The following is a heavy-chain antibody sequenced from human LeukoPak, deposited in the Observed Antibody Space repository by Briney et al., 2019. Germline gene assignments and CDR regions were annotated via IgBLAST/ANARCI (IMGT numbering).Heavy chain of an antibody. D-gene: IGHD1-26*01. J-gene: IGHJ4*02. CDR3: ARVPGWEYYFDY. Sequence: ASVKVSCKASGYTFTSYGISWVRQATGQGLEWMGWISAYNGDTKYAQKVQGRVIMTTETSTSTAYMELRSLRFDDTAVYYCARVPGWEYYFDYWGQGTLVTVSS. CDR2: ISAYNGDT. CDR1: GYTFTSYG. V-gene: IGHV1-18*01.